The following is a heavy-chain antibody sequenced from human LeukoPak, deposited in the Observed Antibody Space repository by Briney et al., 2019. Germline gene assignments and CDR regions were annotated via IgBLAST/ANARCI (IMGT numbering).Heavy chain of an antibody. CDR2: ISAFNGNT. V-gene: IGHV1-18*01. J-gene: IGHJ5*02. Sequence: ASMKVSCKASGYTFTSYGISWVRQAPGQGLEWMGWISAFNGNTNYAQKLQGRVTMTTDTSTSTAYMELRSLRSDDTAVYYCARAGFGRDGYNINWFDPWGQGTLVTVSS. CDR3: ARAGFGRDGYNINWFDP. D-gene: IGHD5-24*01. CDR1: GYTFTSYG.